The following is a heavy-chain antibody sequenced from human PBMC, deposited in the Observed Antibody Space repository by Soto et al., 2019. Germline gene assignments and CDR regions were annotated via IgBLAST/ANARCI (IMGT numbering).Heavy chain of an antibody. V-gene: IGHV3-23*01. CDR1: GFTFSTYA. CDR3: AKCEVVRGHYGMDV. D-gene: IGHD3-10*01. J-gene: IGHJ6*02. CDR2: ISGSGGST. Sequence: EVQLLESGGGLVQPGGSLRLSCAASGFTFSTYAMSWVRQAPGKGLEWVSAISGSGGSTYYADSVKGRFTISRDNSNNTLYLQMNSLRAEDTAVYYCAKCEVVRGHYGMDVWGQGTTVTVSS.